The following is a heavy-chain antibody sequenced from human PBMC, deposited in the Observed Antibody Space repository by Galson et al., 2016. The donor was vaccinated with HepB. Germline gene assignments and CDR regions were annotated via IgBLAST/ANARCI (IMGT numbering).Heavy chain of an antibody. V-gene: IGHV3-33*08. CDR2: IWYDGSRK. J-gene: IGHJ4*02. D-gene: IGHD3-10*01. CDR1: GFTFSSYG. CDR3: ARDLSLGSGSD. Sequence: SLRLSCADSGFTFSSYGMHWVRQAPGKGLERVAIIWYDGSRKEYADFVKGRFTISRDDSKNTLYLQMNNLGAEDTAVYYCARDLSLGSGSDWGQGTLVTVSS.